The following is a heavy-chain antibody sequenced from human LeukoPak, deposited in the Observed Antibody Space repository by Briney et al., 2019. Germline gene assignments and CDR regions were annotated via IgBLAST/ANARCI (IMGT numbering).Heavy chain of an antibody. CDR1: GGSISSYY. D-gene: IGHD2-15*01. CDR3: ARQGCSGGSCYAIR. CDR2: IYTSGST. J-gene: IGHJ4*02. V-gene: IGHV4-4*07. Sequence: SEALSLTCTVSGGSISSYYWSWIRQPAGKGLEWIGRIYTSGSTNYNPSLKSRVTISIDTSKNQFSLKLTSVTAADTAVYYCARQGCSGGSCYAIRWGQGTLVTVSS.